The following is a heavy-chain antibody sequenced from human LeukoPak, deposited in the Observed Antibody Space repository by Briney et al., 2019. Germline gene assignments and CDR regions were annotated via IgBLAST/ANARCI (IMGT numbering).Heavy chain of an antibody. CDR2: IYTSGST. CDR3: ARGSYCSGGSCYSGYYFDY. Sequence: SETLSLTCTVSGGSISSYYWSWIRQPAGKGLEWIGRIYTSGSTNYNPSLKSRVTMSADTSKNQFSLKLSSVAAADTAVYYCARGSYCSGGSCYSGYYFDYWGQGTLVTVSS. V-gene: IGHV4-4*07. J-gene: IGHJ4*02. D-gene: IGHD2-15*01. CDR1: GGSISSYY.